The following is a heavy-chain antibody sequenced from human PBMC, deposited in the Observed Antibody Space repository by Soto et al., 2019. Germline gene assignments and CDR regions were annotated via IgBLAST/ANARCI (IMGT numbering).Heavy chain of an antibody. V-gene: IGHV3-23*01. D-gene: IGHD3-3*01. CDR1: RFTFSTYA. CDR2: ISGSGGSR. CDR3: ARGRSDTYYDFWSGYYGNAFAI. J-gene: IGHJ3*02. Sequence: GGSLRLSCAGSRFTFSTYAMSWVRQAPGKGLEWVSTISGSGGSRYYADSVKGRFTVSRDTAKNSLYLQMNSLRAEDTAVYYCARGRSDTYYDFWSGYYGNAFAIWGQGTMVTVSS.